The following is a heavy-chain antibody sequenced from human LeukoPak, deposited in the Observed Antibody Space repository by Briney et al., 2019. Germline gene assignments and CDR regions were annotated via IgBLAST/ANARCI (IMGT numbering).Heavy chain of an antibody. CDR2: IYPGDSDT. J-gene: IGHJ5*02. D-gene: IGHD3-22*01. Sequence: GDSLKISCKCSGYSFSSYWIGWVRQMPGKGLEWMGIIYPGDSDTRYSPSFQGQVTISADKSISTAYLQWSSLKASDTAMYYCARHGTYYYDSSGYYIKYNWFDPWGQGTLVTVSS. CDR1: GYSFSSYW. V-gene: IGHV5-51*01. CDR3: ARHGTYYYDSSGYYIKYNWFDP.